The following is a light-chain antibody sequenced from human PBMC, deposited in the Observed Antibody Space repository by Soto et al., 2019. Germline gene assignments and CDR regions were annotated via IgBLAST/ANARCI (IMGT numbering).Light chain of an antibody. CDR2: GAS. Sequence: ESVLTQSPGTLSLSPGERATLSCRASQSVSSSFLAWYQLKPGQAPRLLIYGASSRATGIPDRFSGSGSGTDFTLTISRLEPEDFAVYYCHQDDSSPWTFGQGTKVEIK. CDR1: QSVSSSF. CDR3: HQDDSSPWT. V-gene: IGKV3-20*01. J-gene: IGKJ1*01.